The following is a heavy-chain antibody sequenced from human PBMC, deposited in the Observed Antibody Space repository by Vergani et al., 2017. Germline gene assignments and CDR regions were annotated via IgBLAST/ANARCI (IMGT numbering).Heavy chain of an antibody. J-gene: IGHJ4*02. CDR2: INHSGST. CDR1: GGSFSGYY. CDR3: ARGDGAVAGYDY. Sequence: QVQLQQWGAGLLKPSETLSLTCAVYGGSFSGYYWSWIRQPPGKGREGIGEINHSGSTNYNPSLKRRVTISVDTSKNQFSLKLSSVPAADTAVYYCARGDGAVAGYDYWGQGTLVTVSS. V-gene: IGHV4-34*01. D-gene: IGHD6-19*01.